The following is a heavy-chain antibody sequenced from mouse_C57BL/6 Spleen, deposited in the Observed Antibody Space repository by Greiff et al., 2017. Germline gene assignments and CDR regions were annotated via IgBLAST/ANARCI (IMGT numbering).Heavy chain of an antibody. Sequence: VQLQQPGAELVMPGASVKLSCKASGYTFPSCWMLWVKRRPGQGLEWIGEIDPSDSYTNNNQKFKGKSTLTVDKSSSTAYMQLSSLTSEDSAVYYCARRDYGNFDYWGQGTTLTVSS. V-gene: IGHV1-69*01. J-gene: IGHJ2*01. CDR3: ARRDYGNFDY. CDR2: IDPSDSYT. D-gene: IGHD1-1*01. CDR1: GYTFPSCW.